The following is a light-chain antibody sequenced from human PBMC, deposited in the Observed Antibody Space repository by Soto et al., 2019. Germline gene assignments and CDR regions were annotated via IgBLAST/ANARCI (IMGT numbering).Light chain of an antibody. J-gene: IGKJ1*01. CDR2: KAS. CDR1: QSISSW. Sequence: DIQMTQSPSTLSASVGDRVTITCRASQSISSWLAWYQQKPGKAPKLLIYKASSLESGVPSRFSGSGSGTEFTLTISSLQPDDFATYYCRQYNSYGETFGQGTKVEIK. V-gene: IGKV1-5*03. CDR3: RQYNSYGET.